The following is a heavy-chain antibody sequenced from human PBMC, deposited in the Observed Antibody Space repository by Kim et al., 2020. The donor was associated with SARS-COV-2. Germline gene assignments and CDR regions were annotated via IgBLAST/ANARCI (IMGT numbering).Heavy chain of an antibody. CDR3: AKEYCSSTSCYFFAGY. Sequence: GGSLRLSCAASGFTFSSYGMHWVRQAPGKGLEWVAVISYDGSNKYYADSVKGRFTISRDNSKNTLYLQMNSLRAEDTAVYYCAKEYCSSTSCYFFAGYWGQGTLVTVSS. J-gene: IGHJ4*02. CDR2: ISYDGSNK. CDR1: GFTFSSYG. V-gene: IGHV3-30*18. D-gene: IGHD2-2*01.